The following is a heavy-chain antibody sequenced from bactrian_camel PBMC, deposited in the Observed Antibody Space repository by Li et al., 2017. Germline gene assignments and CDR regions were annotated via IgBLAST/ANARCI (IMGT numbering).Heavy chain of an antibody. CDR1: GYAFSINC. Sequence: QLVESGGGSVQAGGSLRLSCAVFGYAFSINCMGWFRQAPGKGLEYISLINPGGDNTYYVDSLGGRFTISRDNAKNTLYLQMNSLKPEDTAVYYCVRNSAYSMEYWGQGTQVTVS. J-gene: IGHJ4*01. D-gene: IGHD3*01. CDR2: INPGGDNT. V-gene: IGHV3S28*01. CDR3: VRNSAYSMEY.